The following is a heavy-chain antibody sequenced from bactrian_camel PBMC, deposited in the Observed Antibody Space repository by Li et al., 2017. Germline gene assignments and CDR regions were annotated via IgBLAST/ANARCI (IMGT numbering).Heavy chain of an antibody. Sequence: VQLVESGGGSVQGGGSLRLSCKTSNGYMYYRLCMGWFRQAPGKEREGVAVISRAGDTIYADSVKGRFAISKDYAKNILYLQMNNLKPEDTGMYYCAAVPTPDSCTLVETQYNSWGQGTQVTVS. V-gene: IGHV3S53*01. D-gene: IGHD7*01. CDR3: AAVPTPDSCTLVETQYNS. CDR2: ISRAGDT. CDR1: GYMYYRLC. J-gene: IGHJ4*01.